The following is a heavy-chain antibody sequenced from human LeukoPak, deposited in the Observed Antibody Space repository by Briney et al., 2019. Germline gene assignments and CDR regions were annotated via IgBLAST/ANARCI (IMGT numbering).Heavy chain of an antibody. D-gene: IGHD5-24*01. CDR1: GGSFSGYY. J-gene: IGHJ6*02. CDR2: INHSGST. V-gene: IGHV4-34*01. Sequence: PSETLSLTCAVYGGSFSGYYWSWIRQPPGKGLEWIGEINHSGSTNYNPSLESRVTISVDTSKNQFSLKLSSVTAADTAVYYCARDGYSAYYYYGMDVWGQGTTVTVSS. CDR3: ARDGYSAYYYYGMDV.